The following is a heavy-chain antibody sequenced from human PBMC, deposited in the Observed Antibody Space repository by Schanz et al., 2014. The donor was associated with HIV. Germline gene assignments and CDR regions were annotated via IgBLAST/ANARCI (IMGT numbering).Heavy chain of an antibody. Sequence: QVQLVQSGVEVKKPGASVKVSCKASGYSFTGFFLHWVRQAPGQGLEWMGWINPNSGATDSAQKFQGRVTMTRDTSISTAFMELSSLRSDDTAVYYCARDTNFVLDVWGQGTTVTVSS. CDR2: INPNSGAT. J-gene: IGHJ6*02. CDR3: ARDTNFVLDV. V-gene: IGHV1-2*02. D-gene: IGHD2-8*01. CDR1: GYSFTGFF.